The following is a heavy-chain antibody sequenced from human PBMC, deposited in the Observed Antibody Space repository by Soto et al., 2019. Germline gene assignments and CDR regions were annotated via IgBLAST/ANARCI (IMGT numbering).Heavy chain of an antibody. CDR3: ASSYFYDSGGYYPFDN. D-gene: IGHD3-22*01. CDR1: GFTFSTYA. V-gene: IGHV3-30-3*01. CDR2: ISDDGNIK. J-gene: IGHJ4*02. Sequence: GGSLRLSCAASGFTFSTYAMYWVRQAPGRGLEWVAVISDDGNIKFYVDYVKGRFTISRDNSRNTLYLQIYSLRTEDAAVYYCASSYFYDSGGYYPFDNWGQGTLVTVSS.